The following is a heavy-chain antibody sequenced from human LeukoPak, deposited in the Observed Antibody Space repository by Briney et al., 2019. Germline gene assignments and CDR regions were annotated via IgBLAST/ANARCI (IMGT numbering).Heavy chain of an antibody. CDR2: ISSSSSYI. V-gene: IGHV3-21*01. CDR1: GFTFSSYS. D-gene: IGHD3-22*01. Sequence: PGRSLRLSCAASGFTFSSYSMNWVRQAPGKGLEWVSSISSSSSYIYYADSVKGRFTISRDNAKNSLYLQMNSLRAEDTAVYYCARDFKYYYDSSGLDYWGQGTLVTVSS. CDR3: ARDFKYYYDSSGLDY. J-gene: IGHJ4*02.